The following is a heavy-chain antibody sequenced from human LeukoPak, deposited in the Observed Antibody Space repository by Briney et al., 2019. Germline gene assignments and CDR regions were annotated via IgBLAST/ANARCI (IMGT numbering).Heavy chain of an antibody. CDR2: IWYDGSNT. D-gene: IGHD3-10*01. Sequence: GGSLRLSCAASGFSFSGFGMHWVRQAPGKGPEWVAVIWYDGSNTYYADSVKGRFTISRDNSKNTVYMQMNSLRGDDTAVYYCAKDPVRGVFYYYYGMDVWGQGTTVTVSS. CDR1: GFSFSGFG. V-gene: IGHV3-33*06. J-gene: IGHJ6*02. CDR3: AKDPVRGVFYYYYGMDV.